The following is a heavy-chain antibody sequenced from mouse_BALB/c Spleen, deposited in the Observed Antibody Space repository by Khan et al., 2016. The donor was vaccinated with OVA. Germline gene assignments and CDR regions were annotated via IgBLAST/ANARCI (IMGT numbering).Heavy chain of an antibody. Sequence: EVKLEESGAELVKPAASLKLSCTASGYNITDIYIHWVKQRPEKGLERIRRTDPANGNTKYDPKFQGKATITADTSSNTAYLQLSSLTSEDTAVYYCRISTINSWGQGTTLTVSS. CDR3: RISTINS. D-gene: IGHD1-3*01. CDR1: GYNITDIY. V-gene: IGHV14-3*02. CDR2: TDPANGNT. J-gene: IGHJ2*01.